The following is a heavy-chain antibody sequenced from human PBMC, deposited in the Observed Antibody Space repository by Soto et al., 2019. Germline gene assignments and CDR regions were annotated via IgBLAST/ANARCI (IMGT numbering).Heavy chain of an antibody. D-gene: IGHD3-3*01. CDR3: GRVSSVVLRFSSSFDP. J-gene: IGHJ5*02. CDR2: IYTSGRI. Sequence: QVQLQESGPGLVKPSQTLSLTCTVSGRSINSGDYYWSWIRQPPGNGMEWLGYIYTSGRIYYNPSLKSLVIILLDTSKTQYSLKFSSVTAADTAVYYCGRVSSVVLRFSSSFDPWGQGTPVSVSS. V-gene: IGHV4-30-4*01. CDR1: GRSINSGDYY.